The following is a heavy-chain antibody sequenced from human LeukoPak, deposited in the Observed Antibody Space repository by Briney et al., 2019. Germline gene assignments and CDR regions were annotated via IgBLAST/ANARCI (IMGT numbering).Heavy chain of an antibody. J-gene: IGHJ3*02. D-gene: IGHD3-16*01. CDR3: ARGMITFGGTDAFDI. V-gene: IGHV1-3*01. Sequence: GASVKFSCKASGYTFTSYAMHWVRQAPGQRLEWMGWINAGNGNTKYSQKFQGRVTITRDTSASTAYMELSSLRSEDTAVYYCARGMITFGGTDAFDIWGQGTMVTVSS. CDR2: INAGNGNT. CDR1: GYTFTSYA.